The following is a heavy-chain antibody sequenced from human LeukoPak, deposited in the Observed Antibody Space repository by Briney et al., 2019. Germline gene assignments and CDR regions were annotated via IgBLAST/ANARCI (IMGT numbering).Heavy chain of an antibody. CDR2: IYYSGTT. J-gene: IGHJ5*02. CDR1: GGSISSSSYY. V-gene: IGHV4-39*01. Sequence: SETLSLTCTVSGGSISSSSYYWGWIRQPPEKGLEWIGSIYYSGTTYYNPSLKSRVTTSVDTSKNQFSLKLSSVTATDTAVYYCARSVSGVGSDPWGQGTLVIVSS. D-gene: IGHD2-15*01. CDR3: ARSVSGVGSDP.